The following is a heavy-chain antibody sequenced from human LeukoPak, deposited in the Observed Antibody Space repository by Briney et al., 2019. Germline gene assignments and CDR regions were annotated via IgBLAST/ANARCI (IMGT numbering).Heavy chain of an antibody. D-gene: IGHD1-26*01. V-gene: IGHV4-59*01. CDR2: IYYSGST. J-gene: IGHJ4*02. CDR3: AISPRDSGFDY. Sequence: SETLSLTCTVSGGSISSYYWSWLRQPPGKGLEWIGYIYYSGSTNYNPSLKSRVTISVDTSKNQFSLKLSPVTAADTAVYYCAISPRDSGFDYWGQGTLVTVSS. CDR1: GGSISSYY.